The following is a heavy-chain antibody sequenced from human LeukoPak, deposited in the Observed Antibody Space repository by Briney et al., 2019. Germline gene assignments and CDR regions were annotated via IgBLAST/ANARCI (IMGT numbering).Heavy chain of an antibody. CDR2: IIPILNVA. V-gene: IGHV1-69*04. J-gene: IGHJ3*02. CDR1: GGSFNSYV. Sequence: PAASVKVSCKASGGSFNSYVITWVRQAPGQGLEWMGRIIPILNVANFAQKFQGRVTITADKSTNTAHMELSSLRSEDTAVYYCTREGVYSPDGSGYHRDAFDIWGQGTVVTVSS. CDR3: TREGVYSPDGSGYHRDAFDI. D-gene: IGHD3-22*01.